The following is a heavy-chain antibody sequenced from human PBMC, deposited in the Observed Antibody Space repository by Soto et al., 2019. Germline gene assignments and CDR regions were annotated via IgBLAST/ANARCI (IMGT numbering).Heavy chain of an antibody. D-gene: IGHD3-10*02. J-gene: IGHJ6*02. CDR1: GGSISSSNW. V-gene: IGHV4-4*02. CDR2: IYHSGST. CDR3: ASVRGGYYYAMDV. Sequence: QVQLQESGPGLVKPSGTLSLTCAVSGGSISSSNWWSWVRQPPGKGLEWIGEIYHSGSTNYNPSLRSLVTISVDKAKNQCPLRLSSVPAADTAVYYGASVRGGYYYAMDVWGQGTTVTVSS.